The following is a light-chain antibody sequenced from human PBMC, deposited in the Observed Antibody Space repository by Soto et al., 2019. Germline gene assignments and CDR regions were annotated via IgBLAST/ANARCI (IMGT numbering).Light chain of an antibody. CDR2: KVS. Sequence: DVVMTQSPLSLPVTLGQPASISCRSSQSLVYSDGNTYLNWFQQRPGQSPRRLIYKVSNRDSGVPDRFSGSGSGTDFTLKISRVEAEDVGVYYCMVPFGGGTKVEIK. V-gene: IGKV2-30*01. CDR3: MVP. J-gene: IGKJ4*01. CDR1: QSLVYSDGNTY.